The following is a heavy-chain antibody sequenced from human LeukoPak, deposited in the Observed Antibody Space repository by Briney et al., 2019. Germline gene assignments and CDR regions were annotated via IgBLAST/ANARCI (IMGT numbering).Heavy chain of an antibody. D-gene: IGHD3-10*01. CDR1: AFTFSDYY. V-gene: IGHV3-11*01. Sequence: GGSLRLSCAASAFTFSDYYMSWIRQAPGKGLEWVAYISSSGDTIFYADSVRGRFTISRDNAKNSLYLQMNSLRAEDTAVYYCARDLTRGLWYFDLWGRGTLVSVSS. J-gene: IGHJ2*01. CDR3: ARDLTRGLWYFDL. CDR2: ISSSGDTI.